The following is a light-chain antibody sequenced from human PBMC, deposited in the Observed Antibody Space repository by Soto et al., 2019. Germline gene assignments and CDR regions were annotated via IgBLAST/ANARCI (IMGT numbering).Light chain of an antibody. J-gene: IGLJ2*01. Sequence: HSVLTQPPSVSGAPGQKVTIPCTGSSSNIGAGYDVHWYQQLPGAAPTLLIYGDNDRPSGVPDRFSGSKSGTSASLAITGLQAEDEADYYCESYDSSLRDVVFGGGTKLTVL. V-gene: IGLV1-40*01. CDR2: GDN. CDR3: ESYDSSLRDVV. CDR1: SSNIGAGYD.